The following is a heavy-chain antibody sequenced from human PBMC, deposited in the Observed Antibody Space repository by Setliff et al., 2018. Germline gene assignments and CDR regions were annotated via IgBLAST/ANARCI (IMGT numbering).Heavy chain of an antibody. Sequence: SETLSLTCAVYGDSFSDYYWSWIRQPPGQGLEWIEEINHSGSTNYSPSLKSRDTISVDTSKKQFSLKLSSVTAADTAVYYCAKFGPLDLTGDWAFDNWGQGTLVTVS. CDR3: AKFGPLDLTGDWAFDN. J-gene: IGHJ4*02. V-gene: IGHV4-34*01. D-gene: IGHD7-27*01. CDR2: INHSGST. CDR1: GDSFSDYY.